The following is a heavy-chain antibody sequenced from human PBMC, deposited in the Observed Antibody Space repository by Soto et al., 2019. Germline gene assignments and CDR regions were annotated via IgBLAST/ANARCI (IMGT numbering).Heavy chain of an antibody. CDR1: GGSFSGYY. Sequence: PSETLSLTCAVYGGSFSGYYCSWMRQPPGKGLEWIGEINHSGSTNYNPSLKSRVTISVDTSKNQFSLKLSSVTAADTAVYYCARRQRVVVAAPINWFDPWGQGTLVTVSS. D-gene: IGHD2-15*01. CDR3: ARRQRVVVAAPINWFDP. V-gene: IGHV4-34*01. J-gene: IGHJ5*01. CDR2: INHSGST.